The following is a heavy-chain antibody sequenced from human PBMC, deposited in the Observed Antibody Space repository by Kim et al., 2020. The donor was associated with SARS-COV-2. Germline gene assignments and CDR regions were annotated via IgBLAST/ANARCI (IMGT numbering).Heavy chain of an antibody. CDR2: IYHSGST. V-gene: IGHV4-30-2*01. CDR3: ASSGSTRGRGYQH. Sequence: SETLSLTCAVSGASISSTYYSWSWIRQPPGKDLEWIGYIYHSGSTYYNPSLKSRVTMSVDRSENQFSLTLTSVTAADTAGYYGASSGSTRGRGYQHGGEG. CDR1: GASISSTYYS. D-gene: IGHD3-10*01. J-gene: IGHJ1*01.